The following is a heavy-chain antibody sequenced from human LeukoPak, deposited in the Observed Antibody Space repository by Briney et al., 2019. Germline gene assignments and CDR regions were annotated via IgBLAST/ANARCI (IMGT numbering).Heavy chain of an antibody. V-gene: IGHV3-7*01. CDR2: ISLDGSET. J-gene: IGHJ4*02. Sequence: GGSLRLSCAASGLIFSSFLNWVRLTPGGELEWVACISLDGSETFYMDSVRGRFTISRDNTEKSLYLQMNSLRAEDTAVYFCVRDLGHSRHYFEYWGQGALVTVSS. CDR3: VRDLGHSRHYFEY. CDR1: GLIFSSF. D-gene: IGHD2-15*01.